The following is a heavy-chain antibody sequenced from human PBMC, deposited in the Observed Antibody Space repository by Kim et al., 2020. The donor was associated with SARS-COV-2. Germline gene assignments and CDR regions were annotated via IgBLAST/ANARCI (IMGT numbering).Heavy chain of an antibody. V-gene: IGHV3-33*01. CDR3: ARAYSYLLDAFDI. J-gene: IGHJ3*02. CDR1: GFTFSSYG. D-gene: IGHD5-18*01. Sequence: GGSLRLSCAASGFTFSSYGMHWVRQAPGKGLEWVAVIWYDGSNKYYADSVKGRFTISRDNSKNTLYLQMNSLRAEDTAVYYCARAYSYLLDAFDIWGQGTMVTVSS. CDR2: IWYDGSNK.